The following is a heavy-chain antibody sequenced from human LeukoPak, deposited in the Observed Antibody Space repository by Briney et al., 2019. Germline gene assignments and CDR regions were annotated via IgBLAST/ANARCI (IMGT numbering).Heavy chain of an antibody. CDR2: IYHSGST. J-gene: IGHJ4*02. Sequence: SETLSLTCAVSGGSISSGGYSWSWIRQPPGKGLEWIGYIYHSGSTYYNPSLKSRVTISVDTSKNQFSLNLNSVTAADTAVYFCARGYSSSWYGFDYWGQGTLVTVSS. CDR1: GGSISSGGYS. CDR3: ARGYSSSWYGFDY. V-gene: IGHV4-30-2*01. D-gene: IGHD6-13*01.